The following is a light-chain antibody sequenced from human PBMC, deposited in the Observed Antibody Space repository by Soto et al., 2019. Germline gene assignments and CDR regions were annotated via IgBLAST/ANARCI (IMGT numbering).Light chain of an antibody. CDR1: QSVSSY. CDR3: HQYGDSLPMT. CDR2: GSY. V-gene: IGKV3-20*01. J-gene: IGKJ5*01. Sequence: EIVLTQSPATLSLSPGERATLSCRASQSVSSYLAWYHQKPAQAPRLLIYGSYHRATGIPDRFSGSGAATDFSLHITRLEPEDFAVYYCHQYGDSLPMTFGQGTRLEIK.